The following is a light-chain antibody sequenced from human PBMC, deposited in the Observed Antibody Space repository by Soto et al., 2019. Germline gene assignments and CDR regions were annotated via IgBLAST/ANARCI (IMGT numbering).Light chain of an antibody. J-gene: IGLJ1*01. V-gene: IGLV2-11*01. CDR2: DVS. CDR3: CSYAGTYTLYV. CDR1: SSGVGGYNY. Sequence: QSALTQPRSVSGSPGQSVTISCTGTSSGVGGYNYVSWYQQHPGKAPKLMIFDVSKRPSGVPYRFSGSKSGNTASLTISGLQAEDEADYYCCSYAGTYTLYVFGTGTKLNVL.